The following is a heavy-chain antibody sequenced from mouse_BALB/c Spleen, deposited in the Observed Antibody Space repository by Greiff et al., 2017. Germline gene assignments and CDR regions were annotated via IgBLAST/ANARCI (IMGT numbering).Heavy chain of an antibody. D-gene: IGHD2-3*01. CDR1: GFTFSSYA. V-gene: IGHV5-6-5*01. J-gene: IGHJ2*01. Sequence: EVQRVESGGGLVKPGGSLKLSCAASGFTFSSYAMSWVRQTPEKRLEWVASISSGGSTYYPDSVKGRFTISRDNARNILYLQMSSLRSEDTAMYYCARGGDGYSYYFDYWGQGTTLTVSS. CDR3: ARGGDGYSYYFDY. CDR2: ISSGGST.